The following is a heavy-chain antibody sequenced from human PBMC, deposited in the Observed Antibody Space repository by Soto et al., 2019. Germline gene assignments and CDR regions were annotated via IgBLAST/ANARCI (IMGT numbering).Heavy chain of an antibody. Sequence: EVQLLESGGGLVQPGGSQRLSCAASGFTFNSFAMSWVRQAPGKGLEWVSGISGSGGDTYYADSVRGRFTISRDNPKNTLYLQMNSLRAEDTALYFCVKGTTERIGLVRGNPFKMRPHYYGMDVWGQGTTVSVSS. V-gene: IGHV3-23*01. J-gene: IGHJ6*02. CDR1: GFTFNSFA. D-gene: IGHD3-10*01. CDR3: VKGTTERIGLVRGNPFKMRPHYYGMDV. CDR2: ISGSGGDT.